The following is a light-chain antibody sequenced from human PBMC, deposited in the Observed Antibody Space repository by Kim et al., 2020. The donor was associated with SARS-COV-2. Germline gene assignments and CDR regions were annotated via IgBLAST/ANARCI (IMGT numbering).Light chain of an antibody. V-gene: IGLV2-14*04. Sequence: GQSITISCTGTSRDVGTYNYVSWYKQYPDQAPKLMIYDVSKRPSGVSDRFSGSKSGNTASLTISGLQAEDEADYYCNSYTTSTTWVFGGGTKLTVL. CDR2: DVS. J-gene: IGLJ3*02. CDR1: SRDVGTYNY. CDR3: NSYTTSTTWV.